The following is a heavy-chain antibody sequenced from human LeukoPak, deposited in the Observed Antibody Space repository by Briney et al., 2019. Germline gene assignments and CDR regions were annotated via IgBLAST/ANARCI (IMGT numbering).Heavy chain of an antibody. V-gene: IGHV3-74*01. CDR3: AREIEELRYFDWFTYGNYYGMDV. D-gene: IGHD3-9*01. J-gene: IGHJ6*02. CDR1: GFTFSSYW. CDR2: INSDGSST. Sequence: GGSLRLSCAASGFTFSSYWMHWVRQAPGKGLVWVSRINSDGSSTSYAGSVKGRFTISRDNAKNTLYLQMNSLRAEDTAVYYCAREIEELRYFDWFTYGNYYGMDVWGQGTTVTVSS.